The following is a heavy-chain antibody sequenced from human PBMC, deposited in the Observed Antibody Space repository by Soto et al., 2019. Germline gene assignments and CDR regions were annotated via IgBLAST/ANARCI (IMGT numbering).Heavy chain of an antibody. CDR3: ARGLRPNPTRRSGYDCRFDP. V-gene: IGHV4-61*01. Sequence: SETLSLTCTVSGGTVRTGNDYWSWIRQSPGKGLEWIGYVYYAGSTNYNPSLKSRLTISVDTPNNQFSLRLTSVTAADTAVYYCARGLRPNPTRRSGYDCRFDPWGQGILVTVSS. CDR1: GGTVRTGNDY. CDR2: VYYAGST. J-gene: IGHJ5*02. D-gene: IGHD5-12*01.